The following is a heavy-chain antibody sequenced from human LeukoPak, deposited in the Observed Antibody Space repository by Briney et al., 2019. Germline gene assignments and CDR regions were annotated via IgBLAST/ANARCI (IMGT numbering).Heavy chain of an antibody. Sequence: PGGALRLSCAASGFSFSTPRMHWVRQAPGKGLVWVSYINIDERITGYADSVKGRFTISRDNAKNTLYLQMNSLRAEDTAIYYCFREGGDWGQGTLVTVSS. D-gene: IGHD3-10*01. J-gene: IGHJ4*02. CDR3: FREGGD. CDR1: GFSFSTPR. V-gene: IGHV3-74*01. CDR2: INIDERIT.